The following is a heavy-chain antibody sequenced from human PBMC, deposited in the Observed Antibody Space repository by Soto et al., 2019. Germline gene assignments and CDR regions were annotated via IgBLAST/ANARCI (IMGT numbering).Heavy chain of an antibody. CDR2: INHSGST. D-gene: IGHD3-3*01. CDR3: ARGHYDFWSGYYFPSGYYMDV. J-gene: IGHJ6*03. V-gene: IGHV4-34*01. Sequence: SETLSLTCAVYGGSFSGYYWSWIRQPPGKGLEWIGEINHSGSTNYNPSLKSRVTISVDTSKNQFSLKLSSVTAADTAVYYCARGHYDFWSGYYFPSGYYMDVWGKGTTVTVSS. CDR1: GGSFSGYY.